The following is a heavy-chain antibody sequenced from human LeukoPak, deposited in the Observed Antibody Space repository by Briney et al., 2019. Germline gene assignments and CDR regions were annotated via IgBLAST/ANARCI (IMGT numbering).Heavy chain of an antibody. Sequence: SETLSLTCAVYGGSFSGYYWRWIRQPPGKGLEWIGEINHSGSTNYNPSLKSRVTISVDTSKNQFSLKLSSVTAADTAVYYCARDRIVVVVAGGQRRYFDLWGRGTLVTVSS. CDR3: ARDRIVVVVAGGQRRYFDL. D-gene: IGHD2-15*01. V-gene: IGHV4-34*01. CDR2: INHSGST. J-gene: IGHJ2*01. CDR1: GGSFSGYY.